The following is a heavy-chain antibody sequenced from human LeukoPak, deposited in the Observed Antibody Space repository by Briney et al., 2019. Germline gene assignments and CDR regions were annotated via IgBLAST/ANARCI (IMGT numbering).Heavy chain of an antibody. V-gene: IGHV1-69*13. CDR1: GGTFSSYA. CDR2: IIPIFGTA. D-gene: IGHD1-26*01. Sequence: SVKVFCKASGGTFSSYAISWVRQAPGQGLEWMGGIIPIFGTANYAQKFQGRVTITADESTSTAYMELSSLRSEDTAVYYCARAVGATGPMNYWGQGTLVTVSS. J-gene: IGHJ4*02. CDR3: ARAVGATGPMNY.